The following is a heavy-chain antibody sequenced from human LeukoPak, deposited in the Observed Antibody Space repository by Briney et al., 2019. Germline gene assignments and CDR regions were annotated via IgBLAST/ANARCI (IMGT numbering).Heavy chain of an antibody. CDR1: GFTFDDYA. Sequence: GRSLRLSCAASGFTFDDYAMHWVRQRPGKGLEWVSGISWNSGSIGYADSVKGRFTISRDNAKNSLYLQMNSLRAEDTALYYCAKEAVAGRGPWEDFDYWGQGTLVTVSS. J-gene: IGHJ4*02. CDR3: AKEAVAGRGPWEDFDY. V-gene: IGHV3-9*01. CDR2: ISWNSGSI. D-gene: IGHD6-19*01.